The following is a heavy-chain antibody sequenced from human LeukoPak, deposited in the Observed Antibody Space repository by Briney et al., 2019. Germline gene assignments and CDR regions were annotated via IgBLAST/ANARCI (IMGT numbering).Heavy chain of an antibody. V-gene: IGHV3-20*04. Sequence: GGSLRLSCAASGFTFDDYDMSWVRQAPGKGLEWVSGINWNGGSTGYADSVKGRFTISRDNAKNSLYLQMNSLRAEDTALYYCARIGGYRYGWRTRAYYFDYWGQGTLVTVSS. CDR3: ARIGGYRYGWRTRAYYFDY. D-gene: IGHD5-18*01. CDR1: GFTFDDYD. CDR2: INWNGGST. J-gene: IGHJ4*02.